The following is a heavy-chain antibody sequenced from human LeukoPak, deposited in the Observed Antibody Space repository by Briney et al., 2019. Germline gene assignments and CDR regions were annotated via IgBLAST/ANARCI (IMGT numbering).Heavy chain of an antibody. CDR3: AKDSLGTRTVTLDY. CDR1: EFTFSSYG. D-gene: IGHD4-17*01. CDR2: ISYDGSNK. J-gene: IGHJ4*02. Sequence: GGSLRLSCAASEFTFSSYGMHWVRQAPGKGLEWVAVISYDGSNKYYGDSVKGRFTISRDNSKNTLFLQMNSLRPEDTAVYYCAKDSLGTRTVTLDYWGQGTLVTVSS. V-gene: IGHV3-30*18.